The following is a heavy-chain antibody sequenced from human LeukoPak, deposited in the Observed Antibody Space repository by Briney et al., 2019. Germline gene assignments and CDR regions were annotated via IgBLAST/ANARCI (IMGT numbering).Heavy chain of an antibody. D-gene: IGHD4-17*01. V-gene: IGHV1-69*05. CDR2: IIPLFRTP. CDR3: ARVGNTVTPYYFDY. J-gene: IGHJ4*02. CDR1: GGTFSSYA. Sequence: SVKVSCKASGGTFSSYAISWVRQAPGQGLEYMGRIIPLFRTPNYAQKFQGRVTITTDESTSTAYMELSSLRSEDTAVYYCARVGNTVTPYYFDYWGQGTLVTVSS.